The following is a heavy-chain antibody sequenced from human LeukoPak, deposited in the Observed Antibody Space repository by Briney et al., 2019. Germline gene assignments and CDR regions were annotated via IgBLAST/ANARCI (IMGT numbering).Heavy chain of an antibody. Sequence: GASVKVSCKASGNTFTSYYMHWVRQAPGQGLEWMGIINPSGGSTSYAQKFQGRVTMTRDMSTSTVYMELSSLRSEDTAVYYCARAYSSSPFDYWGQGTLVTVSS. D-gene: IGHD6-6*01. J-gene: IGHJ4*02. V-gene: IGHV1-46*01. CDR3: ARAYSSSPFDY. CDR1: GNTFTSYY. CDR2: INPSGGST.